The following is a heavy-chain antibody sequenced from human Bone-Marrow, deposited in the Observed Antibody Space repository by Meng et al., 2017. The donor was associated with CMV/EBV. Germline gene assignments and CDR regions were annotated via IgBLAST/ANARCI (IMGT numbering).Heavy chain of an antibody. CDR3: ARDLIGMDV. J-gene: IGHJ6*02. CDR1: GFSVSDNY. V-gene: IGHV3-30*03. CDR2: ISYEESDI. Sequence: GESLKVSCAASGFSVSDNYMSWVRQAPGKGLEWVAVISYEESDIHYADSVRGRFTISRDNSKNTVFLQMYSLRAEDTALYYCARDLIGMDVWGQGTRVTVSS.